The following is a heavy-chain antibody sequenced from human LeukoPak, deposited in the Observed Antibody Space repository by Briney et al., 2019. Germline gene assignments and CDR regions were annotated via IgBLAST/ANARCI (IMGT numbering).Heavy chain of an antibody. CDR3: ARDTSITMIVVVMGY. V-gene: IGHV1-8*01. Sequence: ASVKVSCKASGYTFTSYDINWVRQATGQGLEWMGWMNPNSGNTGYAQKFQGRVTMTRNTSISTAYMELSRLRSDDTAVYYCARDTSITMIVVVMGYWGQGTLVTVSS. J-gene: IGHJ4*02. D-gene: IGHD3-22*01. CDR1: GYTFTSYD. CDR2: MNPNSGNT.